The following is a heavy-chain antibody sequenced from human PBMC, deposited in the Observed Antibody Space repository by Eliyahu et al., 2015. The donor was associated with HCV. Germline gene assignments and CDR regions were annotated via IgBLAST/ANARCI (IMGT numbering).Heavy chain of an antibody. V-gene: IGHV1-3*01. CDR1: GYTFTSYA. J-gene: IGHJ3*02. CDR2: INADNGDT. CDR3: AREGLRGASFAI. D-gene: IGHD3-10*01. Sequence: QVQLVQSGAEVKKPGASVKVSCKASGYTFTSYAMHWVRQAPGQRLEWVGWINADNGDTKYSQKFQGRVTITRDTXANTAYMELSSLRSEDTAVYYCAREGLRGASFAIWGQGTMVTVSS.